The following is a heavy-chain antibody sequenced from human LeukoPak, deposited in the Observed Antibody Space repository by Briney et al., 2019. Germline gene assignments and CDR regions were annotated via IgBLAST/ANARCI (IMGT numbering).Heavy chain of an antibody. CDR1: GFTFSSYW. CDR2: INHNGNVN. J-gene: IGHJ6*02. D-gene: IGHD3-3*01. V-gene: IGHV3-7*03. Sequence: GGSLRLSCAASGFTFSSYWMNWARQAPGKGLEWVASINHNGNVNYYVDSVKGRFTISRDNAKNSLYLQMNNVRAEDAAIYYCARRGSEWNSYFYPMDVWGQGTTVTVSS. CDR3: ARRGSEWNSYFYPMDV.